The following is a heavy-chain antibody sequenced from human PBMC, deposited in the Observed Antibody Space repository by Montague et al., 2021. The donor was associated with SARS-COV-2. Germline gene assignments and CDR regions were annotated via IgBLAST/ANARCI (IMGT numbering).Heavy chain of an antibody. J-gene: IGHJ4*02. CDR2: ITRNGDST. D-gene: IGHD1-14*01. V-gene: IGHV3-20*04. CDR1: GSTFDDYG. CDR3: VREFRNGPFDD. Sequence: SLRLSCAASGSTFDDYGMSWVRQGPGKGLEWVPGITRNGDSTDFADSVKGRFTISRDNAKNSVYLQMNSLRAEDTALYYCVREFRNGPFDDWGQGTLVSVSS.